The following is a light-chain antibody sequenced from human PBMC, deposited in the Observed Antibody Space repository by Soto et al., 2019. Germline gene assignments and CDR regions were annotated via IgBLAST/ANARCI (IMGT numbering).Light chain of an antibody. J-gene: IGKJ3*01. CDR3: QQRRDWPLT. CDR2: VPS. CDR1: KSVGTF. Sequence: EIVLTQSPATLSLSPGERAPLSCGASKSVGTFLAWYQQTPGQAPRLLIYVPSYRATGIPARFSGSGSGTDFTLTISSLEPEDFAVYYCQQRRDWPLTFGPGTKVEIK. V-gene: IGKV3-11*01.